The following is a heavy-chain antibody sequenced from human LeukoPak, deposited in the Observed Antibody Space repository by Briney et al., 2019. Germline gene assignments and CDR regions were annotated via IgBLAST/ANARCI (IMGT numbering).Heavy chain of an antibody. CDR1: GYSFTSYW. J-gene: IGHJ5*02. CDR3: ARQRDYDILTGYEFDP. Sequence: GESLKISCKGSGYSFTSYWIGWVRPMPGKGLEWMGIIHPAGSDIRYSPSFQGQVTISADKSISTAYLQWSSLKASDTAMYYCARQRDYDILTGYEFDPWGQGTLVTVSS. D-gene: IGHD3-9*01. V-gene: IGHV5-51*01. CDR2: IHPAGSDI.